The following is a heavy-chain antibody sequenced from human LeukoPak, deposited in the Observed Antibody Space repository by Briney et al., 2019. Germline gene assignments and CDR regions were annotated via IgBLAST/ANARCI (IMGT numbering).Heavy chain of an antibody. J-gene: IGHJ4*02. CDR2: IYSGGST. D-gene: IGHD5-18*01. CDR3: ARDPRYDYGYDY. V-gene: IGHV3-53*01. Sequence: GGSLRLSCAASEFTVSDNYMSWVRQAPGKGLEWVSVIYSGGSTYYADSVKGRFTISRDNSKNTLYLQMNSLRAEDTAVYYCARDPRYDYGYDYWGQGTLVTVSS. CDR1: EFTVSDNY.